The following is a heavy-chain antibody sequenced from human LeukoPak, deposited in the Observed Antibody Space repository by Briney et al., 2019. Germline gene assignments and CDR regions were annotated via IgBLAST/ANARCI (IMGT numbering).Heavy chain of an antibody. Sequence: SETLSLTCTVSGGSISSYYWSWIRQPPGKGLEWIGRVYTFGSTNYSPSLKSRVTISVDTSKNQFSLKLSSVTAADTAVYYCTREGEGRWLQSGYWGQGTLVTVSS. CDR2: VYTFGST. D-gene: IGHD5-24*01. CDR3: TREGEGRWLQSGY. V-gene: IGHV4-4*08. J-gene: IGHJ4*02. CDR1: GGSISSYY.